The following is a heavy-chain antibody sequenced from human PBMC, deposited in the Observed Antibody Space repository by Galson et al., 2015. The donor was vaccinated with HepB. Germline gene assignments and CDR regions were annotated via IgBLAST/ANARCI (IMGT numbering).Heavy chain of an antibody. CDR1: GFTFSRYW. Sequence: LRLSCAGSGFTFSRYWMSWVRQAPGKGLEWVANIKQDGSEKYYVDSVKGRFTISRDNAKNSLYLQMNSLRAEDTAVYYCARDLENYYDGSGYWGQGTLVTVSS. D-gene: IGHD3-22*01. J-gene: IGHJ4*02. CDR2: IKQDGSEK. V-gene: IGHV3-7*01. CDR3: ARDLENYYDGSGY.